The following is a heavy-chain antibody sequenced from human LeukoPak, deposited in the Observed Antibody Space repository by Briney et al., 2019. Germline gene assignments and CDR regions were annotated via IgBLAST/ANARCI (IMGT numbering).Heavy chain of an antibody. J-gene: IGHJ4*02. CDR2: INPNSGGT. Sequence: ASVKVSCKASGYTFTGYYMHWVRQAPGQGLEWMGRINPNSGGTNYAQKFQGRVTMTRDTSISTAYMELSRLRSDDMAVYYCARSAGYSSGWSTFDYWGQGTLVTVSS. V-gene: IGHV1-2*06. D-gene: IGHD6-19*01. CDR1: GYTFTGYY. CDR3: ARSAGYSSGWSTFDY.